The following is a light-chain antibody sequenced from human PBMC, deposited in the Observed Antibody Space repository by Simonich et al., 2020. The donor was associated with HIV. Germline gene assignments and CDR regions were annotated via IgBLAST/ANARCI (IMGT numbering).Light chain of an antibody. CDR3: QQCHTHPHT. J-gene: IGKJ2*01. CDR2: WAA. V-gene: IGKV4-1*01. CDR1: QRVLYSSNNKNY. Sequence: DIVMTQSPDSLAVSLGERATINCKSSQRVLYSSNNKNYLAWYQQKPGQPPKLLMYWAATRESGVPDRFSGSGSGTDFTLTIRSLQAEDVAVYFCQQCHTHPHTFGQGTKLEIK.